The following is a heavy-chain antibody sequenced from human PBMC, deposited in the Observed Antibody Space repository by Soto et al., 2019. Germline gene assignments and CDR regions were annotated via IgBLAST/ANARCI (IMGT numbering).Heavy chain of an antibody. J-gene: IGHJ4*02. CDR1: GGSFSGYY. Sequence: QVQLQQWGAGLLKPSETLSLTCAVYGGSFSGYYWSWIRQPPGKGLEWIGEINHSGSTNYNPSLKRRVTISVDTYKNQFALKLSAVTAADAAVYYCARDCSGSYYRVPFDYWGQGTLVTVSS. CDR3: ARDCSGSYYRVPFDY. CDR2: INHSGST. V-gene: IGHV4-34*01. D-gene: IGHD3-10*02.